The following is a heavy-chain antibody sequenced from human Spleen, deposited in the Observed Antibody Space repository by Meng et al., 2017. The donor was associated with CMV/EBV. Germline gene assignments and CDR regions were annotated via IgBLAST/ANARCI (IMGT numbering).Heavy chain of an antibody. J-gene: IGHJ5*02. V-gene: IGHV3-11*05. D-gene: IGHD6-13*01. CDR3: ARDLMAAAGPGVINWFDP. CDR1: GFTFSDYY. Sequence: VQRGEFGGGLVKPGGSLRLSCAASGFTFSDYYMSWIRQAPGKGLEWVSYISSSSSYTNYADSVKGRFTISRDNAKNSLYLQMNSLRAEDTAVYYCARDLMAAAGPGVINWFDPWGQGTLVTVSS. CDR2: ISSSSSYT.